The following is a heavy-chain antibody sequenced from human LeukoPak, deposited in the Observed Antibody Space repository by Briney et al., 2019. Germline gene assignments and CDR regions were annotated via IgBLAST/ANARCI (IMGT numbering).Heavy chain of an antibody. J-gene: IGHJ4*02. CDR3: AKWGDYDVLTGYYVSDY. CDR1: GFTFTNYA. Sequence: GGSLRLPCAASGFTFTNYALSWVRKAPGKGLEWVSAITGSGGNTYYADSAKGRFTISRDNSNNTVFLQMNSLRAEDTAVYYCAKWGDYDVLTGYYVSDYWGQGTLVTVSS. CDR2: ITGSGGNT. D-gene: IGHD3-9*01. V-gene: IGHV3-23*01.